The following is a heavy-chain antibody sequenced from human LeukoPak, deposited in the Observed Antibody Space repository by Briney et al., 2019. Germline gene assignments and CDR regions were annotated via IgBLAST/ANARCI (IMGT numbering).Heavy chain of an antibody. CDR1: GFTFNSYA. CDR2: NNRSGGST. D-gene: IGHD2-15*01. CDR3: AKDNADIGYYYYYYMDV. Sequence: GGSLRLSCIASGFTFNSYAMSWVRQAPGKGLEGVSANNRSGGSTYYADSVKGRFTISRDNSKNTLYLQMNSLRAEDTAVYYCAKDNADIGYYYYYYMDVWGKGTTVTVSS. V-gene: IGHV3-23*01. J-gene: IGHJ6*03.